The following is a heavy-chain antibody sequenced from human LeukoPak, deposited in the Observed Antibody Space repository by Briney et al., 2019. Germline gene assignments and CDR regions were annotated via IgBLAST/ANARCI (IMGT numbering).Heavy chain of an antibody. CDR3: ARGWYDGSYRFDY. CDR1: GGSISSGVYC. CDR2: ICSSGSA. J-gene: IGHJ4*02. D-gene: IGHD1-26*01. V-gene: IGHV4-31*03. Sequence: PSETLSLTCTVSGGSISSGVYCWSWIRQRPGEGLQWIGYICSSGSAYYNASLKSRVSMSTDTSNNQFSLKLNSVTAADTAVYYCARGWYDGSYRFDYWGQGTLVTVSS.